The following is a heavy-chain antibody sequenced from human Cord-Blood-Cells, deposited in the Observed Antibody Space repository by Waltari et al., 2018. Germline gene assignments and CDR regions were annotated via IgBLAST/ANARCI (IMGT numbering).Heavy chain of an antibody. J-gene: IGHJ3*02. CDR3: AKGLPNAYDAFDI. V-gene: IGHV3-23*01. CDR1: GFTLSSYA. CDR2: ISGSGGST. Sequence: EVQLLESGGGLVQPGGSLRLSCAASGFTLSSYAMSWVRRAPGKGLEWVSAISGSGGSTYYADSVKGRFTISRDNSKNTLYLQMNSLRAEDTAVYYCAKGLPNAYDAFDIWGQGTMVTVSS.